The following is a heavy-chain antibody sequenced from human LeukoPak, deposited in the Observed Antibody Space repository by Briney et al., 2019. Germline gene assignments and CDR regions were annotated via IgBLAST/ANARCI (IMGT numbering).Heavy chain of an antibody. CDR2: ISAYNGNT. J-gene: IGHJ6*03. Sequence: ASVKVSCKASGYTFTSYGISWVRQAPGQGLEWMGWISAYNGNTNYAQRLQGRATMTTDTSTSTAYMELRSLRSDDTAVYYCARGPSGSWSSRVRYMDVWGKRTTVTVSS. V-gene: IGHV1-18*01. CDR3: ARGPSGSWSSRVRYMDV. D-gene: IGHD6-13*01. CDR1: GYTFTSYG.